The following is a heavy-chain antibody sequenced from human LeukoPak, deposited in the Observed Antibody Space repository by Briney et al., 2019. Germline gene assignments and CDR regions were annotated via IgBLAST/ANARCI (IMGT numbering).Heavy chain of an antibody. D-gene: IGHD1-14*01. V-gene: IGHV4-59*01. CDR2: IYYSGST. Sequence: SETLSLTCTVSGGSISSYYWSWLRQPPGKGLEWIGYIYYSGSTNYNPSLKSRVTISVDTSKNQFSLKLSSVTAADTAVYYCAREGYKSPGYFDYWGQGTLVTVSS. CDR3: AREGYKSPGYFDY. CDR1: GGSISSYY. J-gene: IGHJ4*02.